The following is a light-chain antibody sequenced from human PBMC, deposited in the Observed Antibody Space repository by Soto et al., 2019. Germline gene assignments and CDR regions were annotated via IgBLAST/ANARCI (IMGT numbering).Light chain of an antibody. CDR2: DAS. CDR3: QQSDSTPYT. Sequence: DIQMPQSPSSLSASVGDRVTITCRASQTISTYLNWYQQKPGKAPRLLIYDASSLLSGVPSRFSGSGSGTDFTLAIASLQPEDCLTYYWQQSDSTPYTFGEGTEVEI. CDR1: QTISTY. V-gene: IGKV1-39*01. J-gene: IGKJ2*01.